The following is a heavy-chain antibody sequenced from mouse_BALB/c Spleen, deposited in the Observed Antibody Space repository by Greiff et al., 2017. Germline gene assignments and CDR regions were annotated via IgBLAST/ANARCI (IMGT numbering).Heavy chain of an antibody. CDR1: GFTFSDYY. J-gene: IGHJ4*01. D-gene: IGHD1-1*01. CDR3: AREISITTVVARAMDY. Sequence: EVKVVESGGGLVKPGGSLKLSCAASGFTFSDYYMYWVRQTPEKRLEWVATISDGGSYTYYPDSVKGRFTISRDNAKNNLYLQMSSLKSEDTAMYYCAREISITTVVARAMDYWGQGTSVTVSS. CDR2: ISDGGSYT. V-gene: IGHV5-4*02.